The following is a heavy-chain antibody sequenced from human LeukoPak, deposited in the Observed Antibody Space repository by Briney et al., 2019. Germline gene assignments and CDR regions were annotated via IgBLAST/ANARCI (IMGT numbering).Heavy chain of an antibody. D-gene: IGHD4-17*01. Sequence: SETLSLTCTVSGGSISSYYWSWIRQPPGKGLEWIGYIYYSGSTNYNPSLKSRVTISVDTSKNQFSLKLSSVTAADTAVYYCARVYGDYVGYFQHWGQGTLVTVSS. CDR3: ARVYGDYVGYFQH. CDR1: GGSISSYY. CDR2: IYYSGST. J-gene: IGHJ1*01. V-gene: IGHV4-59*01.